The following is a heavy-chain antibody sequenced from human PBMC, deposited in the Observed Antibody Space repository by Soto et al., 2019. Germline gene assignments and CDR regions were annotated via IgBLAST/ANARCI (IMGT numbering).Heavy chain of an antibody. CDR2: IYYSGIT. V-gene: IGHV4-31*02. CDR3: ARYRTGWFDP. Sequence: PSETRSLSSTVSGGSISSGGYYWIWIRQHPGKGLDWIGYIYYSGITYYNPSLKSRVTISVDTSKNQFSPKLSSVTGADTAVYYCARYRTGWFDPWGQGTLVTVSS. J-gene: IGHJ5*02. D-gene: IGHD1-1*01. CDR1: GGSISSGGYY.